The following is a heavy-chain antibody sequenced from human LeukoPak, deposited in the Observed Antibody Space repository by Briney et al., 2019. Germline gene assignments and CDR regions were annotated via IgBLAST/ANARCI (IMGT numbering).Heavy chain of an antibody. CDR1: GYTFTNYA. CDR2: INTNTGNP. CDR3: ARVWSSGWNYFDY. Sequence: GASVKVSCKTSGYTFTNYALNWVRQAPGQGREWMGWINTNTGNPTYAQGFTGRFVFSLNTSVSTAYLQISSLKAEDTAVYYCARVWSSGWNYFDYWGQGTLVTVSS. D-gene: IGHD6-19*01. V-gene: IGHV7-4-1*02. J-gene: IGHJ4*02.